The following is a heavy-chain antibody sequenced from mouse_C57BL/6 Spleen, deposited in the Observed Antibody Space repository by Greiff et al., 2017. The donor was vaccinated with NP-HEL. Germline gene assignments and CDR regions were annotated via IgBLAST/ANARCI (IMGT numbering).Heavy chain of an antibody. CDR3: ARHYYGSSYYAMDY. D-gene: IGHD1-1*01. CDR2: IDPSDSYT. CDR1: GYTFTSYW. V-gene: IGHV1-59*01. J-gene: IGHJ4*01. Sequence: QVQLQQPGAELVRPGTSVKLSCKASGYTFTSYWMHWVKQRPGQGLEWIGVIDPSDSYTNYNQKFKGKATLTVETSTSTAYMQLSSLTSEDSAVYYCARHYYGSSYYAMDYWGQGTSVTVSS.